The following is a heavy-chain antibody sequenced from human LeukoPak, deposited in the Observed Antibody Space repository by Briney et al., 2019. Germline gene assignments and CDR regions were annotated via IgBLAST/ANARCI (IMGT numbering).Heavy chain of an antibody. CDR1: GDSFSSNSAA. Sequence: SQTLSLTCAISGDSFSSNSAAWNWIRQSPSRGLEWLGRTYYRSKWYNDYAVSVKSRITINPDTSKNQFSLQLNSVTPEDTAVYYCARVVGATTQPAFDYWGQGTLVTVSS. CDR2: TYYRSKWYN. J-gene: IGHJ4*02. V-gene: IGHV6-1*01. CDR3: ARVVGATTQPAFDY. D-gene: IGHD1-26*01.